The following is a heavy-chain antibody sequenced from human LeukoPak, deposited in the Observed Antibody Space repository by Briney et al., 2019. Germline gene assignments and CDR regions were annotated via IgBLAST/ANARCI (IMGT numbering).Heavy chain of an antibody. D-gene: IGHD6-19*01. CDR2: ISDGAKTI. J-gene: IGHJ4*02. CDR1: GFTFSSYE. CDR3: ARDPLYTSGWYYFDY. Sequence: GGSLRLSCAASGFTFSSYEMNWVRQAPGKGLEWISYISDGAKTIYYADSVKGRFTISRDNAKNPLYLQMNRLRAEDTAVYYCARDPLYTSGWYYFDYWGQGTLVTVSS. V-gene: IGHV3-48*03.